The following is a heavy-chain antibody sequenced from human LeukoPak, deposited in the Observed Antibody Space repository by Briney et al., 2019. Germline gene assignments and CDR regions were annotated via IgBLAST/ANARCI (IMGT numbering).Heavy chain of an antibody. D-gene: IGHD3-10*01. CDR2: ITGSSDYI. V-gene: IGHV3-21*01. CDR1: GFTFSRYS. J-gene: IGHJ4*02. Sequence: GGSLRLSCAASGFTFSRYSVNWVRQAPGKGLEWVSCITGSSDYIFYADSVRGRFTISRDNAKNSLFLQMNSLRAEDTAVYYCAKFKGHYGDSEYYFDSWGQGTLVTVSS. CDR3: AKFKGHYGDSEYYFDS.